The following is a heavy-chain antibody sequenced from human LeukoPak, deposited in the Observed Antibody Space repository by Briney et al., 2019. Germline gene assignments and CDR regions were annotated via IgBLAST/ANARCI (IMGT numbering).Heavy chain of an antibody. CDR1: GFTFSSYA. V-gene: IGHV3-23*01. J-gene: IGHJ4*02. Sequence: GGSLRLSCAASGFTFSSYAMSWVRQAPGKGLERVSAISGSGGSTYYADSVKGRFTISRDNTKNTLYLQMNSLRAEDTAVYYCAKDVYYDSSGYYPFGYWGQGTLVTVSS. CDR2: ISGSGGST. CDR3: AKDVYYDSSGYYPFGY. D-gene: IGHD3-22*01.